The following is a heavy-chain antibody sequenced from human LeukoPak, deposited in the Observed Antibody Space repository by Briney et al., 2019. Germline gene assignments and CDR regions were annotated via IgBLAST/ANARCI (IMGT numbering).Heavy chain of an antibody. V-gene: IGHV3-23*01. CDR1: GFTFSNYA. CDR2: ISGGGGST. J-gene: IGHJ6*03. Sequence: GGSLRLSCAASGFTFSNYAMNWVRQAPGKGLEWVSAISGGGGSTFYADSVKGRFTISRDDSKNTLHLQMNSLRADDTAVYYCAKTACPTPQYYYYMDVWGKGTTVTISS. CDR3: AKTACPTPQYYYYMDV.